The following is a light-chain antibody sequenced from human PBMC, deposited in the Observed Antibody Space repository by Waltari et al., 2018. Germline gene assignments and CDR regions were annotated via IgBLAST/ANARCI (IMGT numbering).Light chain of an antibody. J-gene: IGLJ3*02. V-gene: IGLV2-14*03. CDR3: SSYTGSNTWV. CDR2: DVT. CDR1: SSAVGSYNS. Sequence: QSALTQPASVSGSPGQSITISCTGTSSAVGSYNSVSWYQQHPGKAPELMVYDVTNRPSGVSNRFSGSKSGNTASLTISGLQAEDEADYYCSSYTGSNTWVFGGGTKLTVL.